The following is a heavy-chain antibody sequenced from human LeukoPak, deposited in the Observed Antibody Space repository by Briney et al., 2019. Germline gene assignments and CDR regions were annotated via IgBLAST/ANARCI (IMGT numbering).Heavy chain of an antibody. CDR2: IYYSGST. D-gene: IGHD3-22*01. V-gene: IGHV4-59*01. CDR1: GDSISSYY. Sequence: SETLSLTCTVSGDSISSYYWSWIRQPPGKGLEWIGYIYYSGSTNYNPSLKNRVTISVDTSKNQFSLKLSSVTAADTAVYYCARVRYYDSSGYYYDLDYYYYYMDVWGKGTTVTVSS. CDR3: ARVRYYDSSGYYYDLDYYYYYMDV. J-gene: IGHJ6*03.